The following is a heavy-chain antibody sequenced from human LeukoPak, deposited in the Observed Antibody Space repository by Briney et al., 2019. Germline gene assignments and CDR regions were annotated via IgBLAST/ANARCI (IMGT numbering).Heavy chain of an antibody. D-gene: IGHD4-11*01. CDR2: IYPSGST. J-gene: IGHJ4*02. V-gene: IGHV4-4*09. CDR1: GGSLSDNY. Sequence: SETLSLTCTVSGGSLSDNYWRWIRQPPGRGLEWIGYIYPSGSTSYNPSLKSRATISIDTSKNLFSLRLTSVTAADSAVYYCARRPYSNYEFDYWGQGTLVTVSS. CDR3: ARRPYSNYEFDY.